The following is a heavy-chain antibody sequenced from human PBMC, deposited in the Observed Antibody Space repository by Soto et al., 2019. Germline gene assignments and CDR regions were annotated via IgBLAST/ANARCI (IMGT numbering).Heavy chain of an antibody. CDR3: ARDIRANWFDP. D-gene: IGHD3-10*01. J-gene: IGHJ5*02. Sequence: SETLSLTCTVSGGSISSGGYYWSWIRQHPGKGLEWIGYIYYSGSTYYNPSLKSRVTISVDTSKNQFSLKLSSVTAADTAVYYCARDIRANWFDPWGQGTLVTVSS. CDR2: IYYSGST. V-gene: IGHV4-31*03. CDR1: GGSISSGGYY.